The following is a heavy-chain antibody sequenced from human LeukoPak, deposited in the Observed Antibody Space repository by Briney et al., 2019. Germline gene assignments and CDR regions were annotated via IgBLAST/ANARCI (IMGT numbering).Heavy chain of an antibody. J-gene: IGHJ4*02. V-gene: IGHV4-34*01. CDR1: GGSFSGYY. Sequence: PSETLSLTCAVYGGSFSGYYWSWIRQPPGKGLEWIGEINHSGSTNYNPSLKRRVTIPVDTSKNQFSLKLSSVTAADTAVYYCARDWNAFDYWGQGTLVTVSS. D-gene: IGHD1-1*01. CDR2: INHSGST. CDR3: ARDWNAFDY.